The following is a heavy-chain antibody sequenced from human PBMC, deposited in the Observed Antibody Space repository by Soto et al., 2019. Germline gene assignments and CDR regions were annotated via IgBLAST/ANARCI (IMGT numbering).Heavy chain of an antibody. D-gene: IGHD6-6*01. CDR3: ARATEQLVGFDY. CDR1: GYTFASCG. V-gene: IGHV1-18*01. CDR2: ISAYNGNT. Sequence: GASVTVSCKASGYTFASCGISWVRQAPGQGLEWMGWISAYNGNTNYAQKLQGRVTMTTDTSTSTAYMELRSLRSEDTAVYYCARATEQLVGFDYWGQGTLVTVSS. J-gene: IGHJ4*02.